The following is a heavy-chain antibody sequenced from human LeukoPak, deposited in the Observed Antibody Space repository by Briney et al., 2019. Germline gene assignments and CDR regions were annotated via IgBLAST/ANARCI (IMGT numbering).Heavy chain of an antibody. V-gene: IGHV1-18*01. Sequence: ASVKVSCKTSGYTFTTYGVSWVRQAPGQGLEWMGWVSGYTGNTNYAERFQGRVTTTIDTSTSTVYMELTSLRSDDTAVYYCARGEVSASLYYFDFWGQGTLVTV. D-gene: IGHD2-2*01. CDR2: VSGYTGNT. J-gene: IGHJ4*02. CDR1: GYTFTTYG. CDR3: ARGEVSASLYYFDF.